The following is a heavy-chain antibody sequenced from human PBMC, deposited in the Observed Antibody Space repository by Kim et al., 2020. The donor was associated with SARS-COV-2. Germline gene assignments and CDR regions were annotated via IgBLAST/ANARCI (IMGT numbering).Heavy chain of an antibody. D-gene: IGHD3-9*01. Sequence: SETLSLTCTVSGGSISSYYWSWIRQPPGKGLEWIGYIYYSGSTNYNPSLKSRVTISVDTSKNQFSLKLSSVTAADTAVYYCARSRGDILTGSENSYGMDVWGQGTTVTVSS. V-gene: IGHV4-59*13. CDR2: IYYSGST. CDR1: GGSISSYY. CDR3: ARSRGDILTGSENSYGMDV. J-gene: IGHJ6*02.